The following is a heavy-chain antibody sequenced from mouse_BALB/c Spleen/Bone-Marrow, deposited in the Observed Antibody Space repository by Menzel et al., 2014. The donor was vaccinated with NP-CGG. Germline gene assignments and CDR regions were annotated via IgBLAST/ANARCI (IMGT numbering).Heavy chain of an antibody. CDR1: GFSLSRYS. V-gene: IGHV2-6-4*01. D-gene: IGHD2-1*01. J-gene: IGHJ4*01. CDR3: NKNPPYGNYEYYYAMGN. CDR2: IWGGGST. Sequence: VKLMESGPGLAAPSQSLSITCTVSGFSLSRYSVHWVRQPPGKGLEWLGMIWGGGSTDYNSALKSRLSISKDNSKSQDVLKVNSLKTNDTNMYYYNKNPPYGNYEYYYAMGNWRQGTAGTVSS.